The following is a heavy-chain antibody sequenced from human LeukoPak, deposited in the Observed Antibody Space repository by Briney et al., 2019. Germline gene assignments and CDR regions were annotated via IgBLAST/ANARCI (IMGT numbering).Heavy chain of an antibody. CDR1: GFTFSSYA. Sequence: GGPLRLSCAASGFTFSSYAMSWVRQAPGKGLEWVSAISGSGGSTYYADSVKGRFTISRDNSKNMLYLQMNSLRDEDTAVYYCAKVSWESSAGRDDCWGQGTLVSVSS. CDR2: ISGSGGST. V-gene: IGHV3-23*01. CDR3: AKVSWESSAGRDDC. D-gene: IGHD3-16*01. J-gene: IGHJ4*02.